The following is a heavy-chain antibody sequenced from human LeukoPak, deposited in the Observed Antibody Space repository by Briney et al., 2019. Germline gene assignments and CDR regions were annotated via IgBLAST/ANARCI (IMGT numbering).Heavy chain of an antibody. V-gene: IGHV4-4*07. J-gene: IGHJ4*02. CDR2: IYSSGST. D-gene: IGHD6-13*01. Sequence: SETLSLTCSVSGGSISSYYWSWVRQPAGKGLEWIGRIYSSGSTNYNPSLNSRVTMSVDTSNNQFSLRLTSVTAADTAVYCCARGTTAAAGIFDCWGQGTPVTVSS. CDR1: GGSISSYY. CDR3: ARGTTAAAGIFDC.